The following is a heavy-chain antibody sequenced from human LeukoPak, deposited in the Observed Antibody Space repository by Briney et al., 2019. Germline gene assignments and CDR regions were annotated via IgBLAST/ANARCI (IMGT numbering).Heavy chain of an antibody. Sequence: SVKVSCKASGYTFTSYDINWVRQAPGQGLEWMGGIIPIFHTTNYAQKFQGRVTITADKSTTTAYMELSSLKSEDTAVYYCARPRFPYYRLSGPDYYYMDVWGKGTTVTVSS. CDR3: ARPRFPYYRLSGPDYYYMDV. CDR2: IIPIFHTT. CDR1: GYTFTSYD. V-gene: IGHV1-69*06. J-gene: IGHJ6*03. D-gene: IGHD3-10*01.